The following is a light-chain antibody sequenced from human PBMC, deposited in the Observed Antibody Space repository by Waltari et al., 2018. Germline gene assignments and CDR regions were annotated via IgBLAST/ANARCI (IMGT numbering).Light chain of an antibody. J-gene: IGLJ3*02. CDR2: SND. CDR1: SSNIGGNT. CDR3: ASWDDSLSGHWV. V-gene: IGLV1-44*01. Sequence: QSVLTQSPSASGTPGQRVTMSCSGSSSNIGGNTVSWYQHLPGTAPKLLIYSNDERPSGVPDRFSGSKAGTSSSLAISGRQSEDEADYYCASWDDSLSGHWVFGGGTKLTVL.